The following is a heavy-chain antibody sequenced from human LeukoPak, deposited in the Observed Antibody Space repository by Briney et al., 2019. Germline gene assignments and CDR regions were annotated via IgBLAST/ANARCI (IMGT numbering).Heavy chain of an antibody. D-gene: IGHD5-18*01. J-gene: IGHJ4*02. CDR1: GFTVSSNY. CDR3: ARYSYGYAAFDY. CDR2: IYSGGST. Sequence: GGSLRLSCAASGFTVSSNYMSWVRQAPGKELEWVSVIYSGGSTYYADSVKGRFTISRDNSKNTLYLQMNSLRAEDTAVYYCARYSYGYAAFDYWGQGTLVTVSS. V-gene: IGHV3-53*01.